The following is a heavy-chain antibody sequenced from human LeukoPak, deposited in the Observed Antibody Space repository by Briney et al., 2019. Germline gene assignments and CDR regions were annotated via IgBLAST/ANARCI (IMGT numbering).Heavy chain of an antibody. D-gene: IGHD5-18*01. Sequence: SETLSLTCTVSGGSISSYYRSWIRQPAGKGLEWIGRIYTSGSTNYNPSLKSRVTMSVDTSKNQFSLKLSSVTAADTAVYYCARSYSSGSRNFDYWGQGTLVTVSS. J-gene: IGHJ4*02. CDR2: IYTSGST. V-gene: IGHV4-4*07. CDR3: ARSYSSGSRNFDY. CDR1: GGSISSYY.